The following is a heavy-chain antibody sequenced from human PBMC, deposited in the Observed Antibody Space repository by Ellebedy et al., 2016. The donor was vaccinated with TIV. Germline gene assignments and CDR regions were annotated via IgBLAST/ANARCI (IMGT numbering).Heavy chain of an antibody. CDR3: ARQHDPKYNNYMDV. Sequence: MPSETLSLTCTVSGDSISPYYWNWIRQPPGKGLEWIGYIYYSGSANYNPSLKSRVTISVDRSKNQFSLNLSSGTAADTAMYYCARQHDPKYNNYMDVWGKGTTVTVSS. V-gene: IGHV4-59*01. CDR1: GDSISPYY. CDR2: IYYSGSA. J-gene: IGHJ6*03.